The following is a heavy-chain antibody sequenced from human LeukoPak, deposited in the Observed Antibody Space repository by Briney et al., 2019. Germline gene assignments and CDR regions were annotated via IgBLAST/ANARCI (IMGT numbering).Heavy chain of an antibody. J-gene: IGHJ4*02. CDR2: IYTSGST. CDR3: ASIQTVTRAGFDY. Sequence: SETLSLTCTVSGGSISSSSYYWGWIRQPAGKGLEWIGRIYTSGSTNYNPSLKSRVTISVDTSKNQFPLKLSSVTAADTAVYYCASIQTVTRAGFDYWGQGTLVTVSS. V-gene: IGHV4-61*02. CDR1: GGSISSSSYY. D-gene: IGHD4-17*01.